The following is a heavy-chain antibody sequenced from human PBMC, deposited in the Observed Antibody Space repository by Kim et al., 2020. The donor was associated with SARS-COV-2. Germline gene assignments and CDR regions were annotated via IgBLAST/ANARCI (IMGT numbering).Heavy chain of an antibody. CDR3: ARSDTVVEKNLYLRL. Sequence: SVKVSCETSGVASNTYAIHWVRQAPGQGLEWMGALIPLSTTTNYAQKFQGRVSITADDSAGTTYMEMSGLTSDDTAFYYCARSDTVVEKNLYLRLGGRG. V-gene: IGHV1-69*13. CDR1: GVASNTYA. J-gene: IGHJ2*01. CDR2: LIPLSTTT. D-gene: IGHD3-22*01.